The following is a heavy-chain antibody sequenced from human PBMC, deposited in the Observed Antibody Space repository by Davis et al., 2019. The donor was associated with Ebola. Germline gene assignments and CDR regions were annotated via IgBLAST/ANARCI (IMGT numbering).Heavy chain of an antibody. J-gene: IGHJ4*02. D-gene: IGHD2-15*01. Sequence: PSETLSLTCTVSGGSISSYYWSWIRQPAGKGLEWIGRIYTSGSTNYNPSLKSRVTMSVDTSKNQFSLKLSSVTAADTAVYYCARGGYCSGGSCRDYWGQGTLVTVSS. CDR3: ARGGYCSGGSCRDY. CDR1: GGSISSYY. CDR2: IYTSGST. V-gene: IGHV4-4*07.